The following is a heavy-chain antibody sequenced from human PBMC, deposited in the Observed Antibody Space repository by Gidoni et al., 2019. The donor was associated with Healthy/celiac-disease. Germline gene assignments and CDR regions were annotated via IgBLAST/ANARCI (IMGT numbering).Heavy chain of an antibody. CDR1: GGSISSSIYY. CDR3: ARLEAEGYDILTGYPYYFDY. D-gene: IGHD3-9*01. CDR2: IYYSGST. J-gene: IGHJ4*02. Sequence: QLPLQASVPGLVKPSETLSLPCTVSGGSISSSIYYWGWIRQPPGKGLEWFGSIYYSGSTYYNPSLKSRVTISVDTSKNQCSLKLSSVTAADTAVYYCARLEAEGYDILTGYPYYFDYWGQGTLVTVSS. V-gene: IGHV4-39*01.